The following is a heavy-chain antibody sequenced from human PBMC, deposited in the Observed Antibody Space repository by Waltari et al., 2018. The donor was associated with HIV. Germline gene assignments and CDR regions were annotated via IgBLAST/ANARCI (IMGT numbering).Heavy chain of an antibody. Sequence: QVQLIQSGAEVKKPGASVKVSCKVFGYTLTELSMHWVRQAPGKGFEWMGGFDPEDDETIYAQKFQGRVTMTEDTSTDSAYMELSSLTSEDTAVYYCATGGGTTSIQLYDLDVWGQGTTVTVSS. V-gene: IGHV1-24*01. CDR3: ATGGGTTSIQLYDLDV. CDR1: GYTLTELS. CDR2: FDPEDDET. J-gene: IGHJ6*02. D-gene: IGHD1-26*01.